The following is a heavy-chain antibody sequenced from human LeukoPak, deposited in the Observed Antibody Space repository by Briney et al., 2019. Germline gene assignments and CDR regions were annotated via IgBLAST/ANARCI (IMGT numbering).Heavy chain of an antibody. CDR2: INHSGST. D-gene: IGHD2-21*02. J-gene: IGHJ4*02. CDR3: ARGGVVTAIRTFDY. CDR1: GGSFSGYY. V-gene: IGHV4-34*01. Sequence: SEALSLTCAVYGGSFSGYYWSWIRQPPGKGLEWIGEINHSGSTYYNPSLKSRVTISVDTSKNQFSLKLSSVTAADTAVYYCARGGVVTAIRTFDYWGQGTLVTVSS.